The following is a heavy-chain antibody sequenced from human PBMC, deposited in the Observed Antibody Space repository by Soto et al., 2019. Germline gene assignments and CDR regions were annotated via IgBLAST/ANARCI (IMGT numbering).Heavy chain of an antibody. Sequence: GGSLRLSCAASGFTFSSYSMNWVRQAPGKGLEWVSSISSSRSYIYYADSVKGRFTISRDNAKNPLYLQMNSLRAEDPAACYWASFNGDIPYDSSGYYYWGQGTLVTVSS. J-gene: IGHJ4*02. CDR2: ISSSRSYI. D-gene: IGHD3-22*01. CDR1: GFTFSSYS. V-gene: IGHV3-21*01. CDR3: ASFNGDIPYDSSGYYY.